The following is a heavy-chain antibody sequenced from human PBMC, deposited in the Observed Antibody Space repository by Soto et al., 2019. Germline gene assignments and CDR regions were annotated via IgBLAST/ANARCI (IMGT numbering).Heavy chain of an antibody. CDR2: INPSSGGT. V-gene: IGHV1-2*02. Sequence: QVQLVQSGAEVKKPGASVKVSCTASGYTFIDYYMHWVRQAPGQGLEWMGWINPSSGGTHYAQKFLVRVAMTTDTYISLVYMDLSRLNSDDTAMYYCARDRGYDWPPSYFYALSGLDVWGQGTRVNVSS. CDR3: ARDRGYDWPPSYFYALSGLDV. D-gene: IGHD2-15*01. J-gene: IGHJ6*02. CDR1: GYTFIDYY.